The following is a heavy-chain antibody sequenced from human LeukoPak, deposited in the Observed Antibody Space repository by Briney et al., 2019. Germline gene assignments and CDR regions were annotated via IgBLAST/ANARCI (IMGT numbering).Heavy chain of an antibody. CDR2: IYTSGST. D-gene: IGHD3-3*01. CDR1: GGSISSYY. Sequence: SETLSLTCTVSGGSISSYYWSWIRQPAGKGLEWIGRIYTSGSTNYNPSLKSRVTMSVDTSKNQFSLKLSSVTAADTAVYYCARGPSYYDFWSGYYTDYFDYWGQGTLVTVSS. CDR3: ARGPSYYDFWSGYYTDYFDY. V-gene: IGHV4-4*07. J-gene: IGHJ4*02.